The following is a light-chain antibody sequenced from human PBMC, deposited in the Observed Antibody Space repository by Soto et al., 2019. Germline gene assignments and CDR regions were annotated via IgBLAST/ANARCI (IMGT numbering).Light chain of an antibody. Sequence: DIQMTQSPSSLSASVGDRVTITCRASQDISRWLGWYQQKPGKAPKSLIYATSTLESGVPSRFSGSRYGTDFTLTITSLQPEDFATYYCQQYDISPYTFGQGTKVEIK. J-gene: IGKJ2*01. V-gene: IGKV1D-16*01. CDR1: QDISRW. CDR2: ATS. CDR3: QQYDISPYT.